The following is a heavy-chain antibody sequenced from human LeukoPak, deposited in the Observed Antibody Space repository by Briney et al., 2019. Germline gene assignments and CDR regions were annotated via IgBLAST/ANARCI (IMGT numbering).Heavy chain of an antibody. CDR2: MNPNSGNT. Sequence: ASVKVSCKASGYTFTSYDINWVRQATGQGLEWMGWMNPNSGNTGYAQKFQGRVTMTRNTSISTAYMELSSLRSEDTAVYYCAIGDIVATSVDYWGQGTLVTVPS. V-gene: IGHV1-8*01. CDR1: GYTFTSYD. CDR3: AIGDIVATSVDY. D-gene: IGHD5-12*01. J-gene: IGHJ4*02.